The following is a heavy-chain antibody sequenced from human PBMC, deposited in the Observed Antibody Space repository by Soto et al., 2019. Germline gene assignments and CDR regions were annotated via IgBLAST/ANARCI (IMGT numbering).Heavy chain of an antibody. CDR3: ARDIGSGHYYYYGMDV. D-gene: IGHD3-3*01. Sequence: PSQTLSLTCAISGDRVSGNSAAWNCIIHSPSRFLEWLGRTYYRSKWYNDYAVSVKSRITINPDTSKNQFSLQLNSVTPEDTAVYYCARDIGSGHYYYYGMDVWGQGTTVTVSS. CDR1: GDRVSGNSAA. J-gene: IGHJ6*02. V-gene: IGHV6-1*01. CDR2: TYYRSKWYN.